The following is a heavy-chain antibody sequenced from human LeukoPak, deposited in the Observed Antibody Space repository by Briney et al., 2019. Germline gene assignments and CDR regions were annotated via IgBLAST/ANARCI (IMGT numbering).Heavy chain of an antibody. CDR2: FHNSGTS. D-gene: IGHD6-19*01. V-gene: IGHV4-59*12. Sequence: SETLSLTCTVSDDSISDYYRGWIRQPPGKGLEWIGYFHNSGTSTYNPSLKSRVTISADTSKNQFSLKLSSVTAADTAVYYCARDPYSSGFYYFDYWGQGTLVTVSS. CDR1: DDSISDYY. CDR3: ARDPYSSGFYYFDY. J-gene: IGHJ4*02.